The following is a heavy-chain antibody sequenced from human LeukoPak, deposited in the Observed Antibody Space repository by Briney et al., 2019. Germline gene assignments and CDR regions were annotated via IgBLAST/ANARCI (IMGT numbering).Heavy chain of an antibody. V-gene: IGHV1-2*02. D-gene: IGHD2-2*02. J-gene: IGHJ5*02. Sequence: VASVKVSCKASGYTFTGYYMHWVRQAPGQGLEWMGWINPNSGGTNYAQKFQGRATMTRDTSISTAYMELSRLRSDDTAVYYCARDREYCSSTSCYTRWGWFDPWGQGTLVTVSS. CDR1: GYTFTGYY. CDR3: ARDREYCSSTSCYTRWGWFDP. CDR2: INPNSGGT.